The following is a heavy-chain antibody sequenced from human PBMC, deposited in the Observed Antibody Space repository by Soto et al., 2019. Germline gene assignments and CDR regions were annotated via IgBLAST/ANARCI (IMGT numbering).Heavy chain of an antibody. D-gene: IGHD3-22*01. Sequence: LSLTCTVSGGSISSGGYYWSWIRQHPGKGLEWIGYIYYSGSTYYNPSLKSRVTISVDTSKNQFSLKLSPVTAADTAVYYCAAYDSSGYYYGFSRDAFDIWGQGTMVTVSS. CDR3: AAYDSSGYYYGFSRDAFDI. CDR2: IYYSGST. V-gene: IGHV4-31*03. J-gene: IGHJ3*02. CDR1: GGSISSGGYY.